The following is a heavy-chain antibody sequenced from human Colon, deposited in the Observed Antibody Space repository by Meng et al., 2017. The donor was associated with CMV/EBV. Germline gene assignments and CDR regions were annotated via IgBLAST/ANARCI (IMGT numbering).Heavy chain of an antibody. Sequence: SETLSLTCTVSGTSIGRGYYWGWVRLPPGKGLEWIGDIYYTGITYTNPSLKSRLTISVDTSRNEFSLKLTSVTAADTALYYCATAVQYPSYYFDSWGPGPLVTVSS. D-gene: IGHD1-1*01. V-gene: IGHV4-38-2*02. CDR2: IYYTGIT. J-gene: IGHJ4*02. CDR3: ATAVQYPSYYFDS. CDR1: GTSIGRGYY.